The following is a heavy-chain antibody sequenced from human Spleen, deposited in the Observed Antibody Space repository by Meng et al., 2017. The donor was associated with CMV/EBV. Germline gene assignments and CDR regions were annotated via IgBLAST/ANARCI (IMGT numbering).Heavy chain of an antibody. CDR2: ISSSGSNK. CDR1: GFTFSDYY. V-gene: IGHV3-11*01. Sequence: GESLKISCAASGFTFSDYYMTWIRQAPGKGLEWVSYISSSGSNKYYADSVKGRFTISRDNAKNSLSLQMNSLRAEDTAVYYCARKSLCSHISCYYFWGRGTLVTVSS. D-gene: IGHD3-22*01. CDR3: ARKSLCSHISCYYF. J-gene: IGHJ4*02.